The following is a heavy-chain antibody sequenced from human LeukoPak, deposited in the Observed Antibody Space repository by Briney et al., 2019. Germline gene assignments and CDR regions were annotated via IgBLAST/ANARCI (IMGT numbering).Heavy chain of an antibody. V-gene: IGHV3-23*01. CDR2: IGDRGGSTYT. D-gene: IGHD3-16*01. CDR3: ATWPRNDYAY. Sequence: GGSLRLSCAASGFTFSRYAMSWVRQAPGKGLEWVSAIGDRGGSTYTYYIDSVKGRFTISRDNSKNVLYLQMNTLRAEDTAVYYCATWPRNDYAYWAQGTLLTVSS. J-gene: IGHJ4*02. CDR1: GFTFSRYA.